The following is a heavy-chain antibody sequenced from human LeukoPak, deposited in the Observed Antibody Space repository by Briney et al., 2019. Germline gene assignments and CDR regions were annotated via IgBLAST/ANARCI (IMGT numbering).Heavy chain of an antibody. CDR3: AKGGSGYYYNNGMDV. V-gene: IGHV3-23*01. J-gene: IGHJ6*02. CDR2: ISASGDRT. CDR1: GFIFSSYA. Sequence: PGGSLRLSCAASGFIFSSYAMSWVSQAPGKGLEWVSDISASGDRTNHADSVKGRFTISRDNSKNMLYLQMNSLRAEDTAVYYCAKGGSGYYYNNGMDVWGQGTTVTVSS. D-gene: IGHD3-3*01.